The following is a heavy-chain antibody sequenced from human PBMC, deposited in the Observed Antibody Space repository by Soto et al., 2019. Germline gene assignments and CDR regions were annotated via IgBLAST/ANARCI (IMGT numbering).Heavy chain of an antibody. Sequence: PGGSLRLSCAASGFTFSSYSMNWVRQAPGKGLEWVSYISSSSSTIYYADSVKGRFTISRDNAKNSLYLQINSLRDEDTAVYYCARDEYSSSWYFTEYFQHWGQGTLVTVSS. J-gene: IGHJ1*01. CDR1: GFTFSSYS. D-gene: IGHD6-13*01. V-gene: IGHV3-48*02. CDR2: ISSSSSTI. CDR3: ARDEYSSSWYFTEYFQH.